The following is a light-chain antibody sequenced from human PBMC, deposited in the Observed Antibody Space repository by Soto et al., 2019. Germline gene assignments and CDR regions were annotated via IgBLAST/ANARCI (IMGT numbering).Light chain of an antibody. J-gene: IGKJ1*01. CDR3: QHYNNWPRT. Sequence: EIVMTQSPATLSVSPGERATLSCRASQSVSSNLAWYQQKPGQAPRLLIYGASTKATGIPARFIGSGSGTDFTLTISSLQSEDFAVYYCQHYNNWPRTFGQGTKVEIK. V-gene: IGKV3-15*01. CDR1: QSVSSN. CDR2: GAS.